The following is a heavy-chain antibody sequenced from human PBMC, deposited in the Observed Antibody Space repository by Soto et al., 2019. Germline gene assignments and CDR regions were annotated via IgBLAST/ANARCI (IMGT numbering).Heavy chain of an antibody. CDR2: IYSGGST. CDR3: AKDPYYYDTSEMDV. D-gene: IGHD3-22*01. J-gene: IGHJ6*02. V-gene: IGHV3-53*01. CDR1: GFTVSGNY. Sequence: XGSLRLSCAAAGFTVSGNYMSWVRQAPGKGLEWVSVIYSGGSTYYADSVKGRFTISRDNSKNTLFLQMNSLRAEDTAVYYCAKDPYYYDTSEMDVSGQGPTVTVSS.